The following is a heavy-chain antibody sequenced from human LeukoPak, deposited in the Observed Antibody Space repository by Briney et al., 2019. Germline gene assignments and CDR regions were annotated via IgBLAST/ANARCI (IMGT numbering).Heavy chain of an antibody. Sequence: SETLSLTCTVSGGSISSGSYYWSWIRQPAGKGLEWIGRIYTSGSTNYNPSLKSRVTISVDTSKNQFSLELSSVTAADTAVYYCARAPPWFDPWGQGTLVTVSS. J-gene: IGHJ5*02. CDR3: ARAPPWFDP. V-gene: IGHV4-61*02. CDR1: GGSISSGSYY. CDR2: IYTSGST.